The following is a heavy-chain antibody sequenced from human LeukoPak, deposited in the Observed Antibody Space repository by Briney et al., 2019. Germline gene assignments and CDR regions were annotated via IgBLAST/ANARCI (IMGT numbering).Heavy chain of an antibody. CDR3: AKDLGSGIQFFDY. Sequence: GGSLRLSCAASGFTFSSYAMSWVRQAPGKGLEWVSAISFSGTNTYYADSVKGRFTISRDNSKNTLYLQMNSLRAEDTAVYYCAKDLGSGIQFFDYWGQGTLVTVSS. V-gene: IGHV3-23*01. CDR2: ISFSGTNT. J-gene: IGHJ4*02. CDR1: GFTFSSYA. D-gene: IGHD5-18*01.